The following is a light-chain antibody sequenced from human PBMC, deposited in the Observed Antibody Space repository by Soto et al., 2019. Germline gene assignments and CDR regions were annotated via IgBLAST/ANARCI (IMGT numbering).Light chain of an antibody. Sequence: DIEMTQSPSSLSASAGDRVTITCQASLGIARYLSWNQQKRGKAPKLLIHEASNLETGVPSRFNGSGSGTHFTLTISSLQPDDIATYYCQQYGNLPYTFGQGTKLEIK. CDR1: LGIARY. CDR2: EAS. V-gene: IGKV1-33*01. J-gene: IGKJ2*01. CDR3: QQYGNLPYT.